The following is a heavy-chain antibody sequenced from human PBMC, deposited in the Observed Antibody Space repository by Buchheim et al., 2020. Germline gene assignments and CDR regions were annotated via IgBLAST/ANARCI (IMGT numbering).Heavy chain of an antibody. V-gene: IGHV1-69*01. CDR1: GGTFSTSS. J-gene: IGHJ5*01. Sequence: QLQLVQSGAELKRPGSSVKVSCKASGGTFSTSSIIWVRQAPGQGLEYMGGIIPVFGTTKYARKFQGRVTITADESTGVASMDIHSLRFEDMAVYYCARRVQVATIIDNWFDSWGQGT. D-gene: IGHD5-24*01. CDR3: ARRVQVATIIDNWFDS. CDR2: IIPVFGTT.